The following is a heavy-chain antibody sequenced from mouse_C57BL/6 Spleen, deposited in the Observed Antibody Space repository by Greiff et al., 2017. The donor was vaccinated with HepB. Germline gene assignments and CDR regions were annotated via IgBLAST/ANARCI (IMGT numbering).Heavy chain of an antibody. Sequence: VQLQQPGAELVMPGASVKLSCKASGYTFTSYWMHWVKQRPGQGLEWIGEIDPSDSYTNYNQKFKGKSTLTVDKSSSTAYMQLSSLTSEDSAVYYCAKLGGWYVDVWGTGTTVTVPS. V-gene: IGHV1-69*01. CDR1: GYTFTSYW. CDR3: AKLGGWYVDV. J-gene: IGHJ1*03. CDR2: IDPSDSYT. D-gene: IGHD4-1*01.